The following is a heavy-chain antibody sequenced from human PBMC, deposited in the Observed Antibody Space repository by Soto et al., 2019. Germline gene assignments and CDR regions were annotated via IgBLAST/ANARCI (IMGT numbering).Heavy chain of an antibody. V-gene: IGHV4-34*01. CDR2: INHSGST. D-gene: IGHD4-17*01. CDR3: AGIRRVGDYPNWFDP. Sequence: ETLSLSCTVYGGSFSGDYWSWIHQPPGKGLEWIGEINHSGSTNYNPSLKSRVTISVDTSKNQFSLKLSSVTAADTAVYYCAGIRRVGDYPNWFDPWGQGTLV. CDR1: GGSFSGDY. J-gene: IGHJ5*02.